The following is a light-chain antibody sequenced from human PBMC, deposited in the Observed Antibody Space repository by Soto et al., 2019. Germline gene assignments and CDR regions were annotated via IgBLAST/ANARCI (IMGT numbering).Light chain of an antibody. V-gene: IGKV1-5*03. CDR3: QQYNSYPWT. Sequence: DIQMTQSPSTLSASVGDRVIITCRASQSISSWLAWYQQKPGKAPKLLIYKASSLESGVPSRFSGSGSGTEFTLNISSLQPDDFATYYCQQYNSYPWTFGQGTKVDIK. CDR2: KAS. CDR1: QSISSW. J-gene: IGKJ1*01.